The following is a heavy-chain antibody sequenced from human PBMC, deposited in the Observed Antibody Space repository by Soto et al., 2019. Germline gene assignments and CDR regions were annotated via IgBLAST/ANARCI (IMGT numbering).Heavy chain of an antibody. CDR1: GLSFRNYW. J-gene: IGHJ4*02. Sequence: EMQLVQSGGGLVQPGGSLRLSCVASGLSFRNYWVHWVRRAPGKGLEWVSRINTDGTYTSNADPVNGRFTISRDNAKNTLYLQMNSLRVEDTAVYFCAGFGYDWNGWDWGPGTLVTVSS. CDR2: INTDGTYT. D-gene: IGHD1-20*01. CDR3: AGFGYDWNGWD. V-gene: IGHV3-74*01.